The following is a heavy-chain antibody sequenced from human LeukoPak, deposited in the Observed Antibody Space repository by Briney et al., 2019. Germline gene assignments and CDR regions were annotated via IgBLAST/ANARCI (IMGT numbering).Heavy chain of an antibody. D-gene: IGHD6-13*01. CDR3: ARRGRGGIAAAGTNY. J-gene: IGHJ4*02. V-gene: IGHV4-4*02. Sequence: SETLSLTCAVSGGSISSSNWWSWVRQPPGKGLEWIGEIYHSGSTNYNPSLKSRVTISVDTSKNQFSLKLSSVTAADTAVYYCARRGRGGIAAAGTNYWGQGTLVTVSS. CDR2: IYHSGST. CDR1: GGSISSSNW.